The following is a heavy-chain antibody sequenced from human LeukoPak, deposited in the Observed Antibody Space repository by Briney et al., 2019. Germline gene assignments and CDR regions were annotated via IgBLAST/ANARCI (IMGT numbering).Heavy chain of an antibody. J-gene: IGHJ4*02. CDR3: ARGSGDFDS. CDR1: GGSISSGSYY. D-gene: IGHD3-10*01. V-gene: IGHV4-61*02. CDR2: VYLRGST. Sequence: SETLSLTCTVSGGSISSGSYYWSWIRQPAGKRPEWIGRVYLRGSTNYNPSLKSRVTISVDTSKNQFSLKLTSVTAADTAVYYCARGSGDFDSWGQGTLVTVSS.